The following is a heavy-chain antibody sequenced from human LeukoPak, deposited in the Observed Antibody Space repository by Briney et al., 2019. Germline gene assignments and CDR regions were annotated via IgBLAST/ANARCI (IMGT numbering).Heavy chain of an antibody. J-gene: IGHJ4*02. V-gene: IGHV3-74*01. CDR1: GFTFSSYW. D-gene: IGHD6-13*01. CDR2: INSDGSST. Sequence: GGSLRLSCAASGFTFSSYWMHWVRQAPGKGLVWVSRINSDGSSTSYADSVKGRFTISRDNAKNTLYLQMNSLRAEDTAVYYCARSKGRIAAAGTDYWGQGTLVTVSS. CDR3: ARSKGRIAAAGTDY.